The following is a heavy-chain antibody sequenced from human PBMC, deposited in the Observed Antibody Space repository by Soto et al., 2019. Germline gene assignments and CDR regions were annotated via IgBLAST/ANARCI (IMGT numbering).Heavy chain of an antibody. CDR1: GGTFSSYA. CDR2: IIPIFGTA. CDR3: ATEDFKDYYDSSGYYYSFDY. J-gene: IGHJ4*02. Sequence: ASVKVSCKASGGTFSSYAISWVRQAPGQGLEWMGGIIPIFGTANYAQKFQGRVTITADESTSTAYMELSSLRSEDTAVYYCATEDFKDYYDSSGYYYSFDYWGQGTLVTVSS. V-gene: IGHV1-69*13. D-gene: IGHD3-22*01.